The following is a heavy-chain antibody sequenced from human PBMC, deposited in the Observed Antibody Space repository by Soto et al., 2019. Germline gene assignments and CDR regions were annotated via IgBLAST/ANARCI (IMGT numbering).Heavy chain of an antibody. D-gene: IGHD3-10*01. V-gene: IGHV1-69*06. J-gene: IGHJ4*02. CDR1: GGTFSSYA. Sequence: SVNVSLKASGGTFSSYAISWVRQAHGQGLELMGGIIPIFGTANYAQKFQGRVTLTAXXXXXXAXMXLXXXXSEXTAVYYCASDVASDHTGFRGYDFWGQAMQVAVSS. CDR2: IIPIFGTA. CDR3: ASDVASDHTGFRGYDF.